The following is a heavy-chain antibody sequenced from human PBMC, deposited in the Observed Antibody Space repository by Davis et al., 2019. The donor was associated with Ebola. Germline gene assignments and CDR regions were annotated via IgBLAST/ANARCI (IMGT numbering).Heavy chain of an antibody. CDR1: GFSLGDYT. D-gene: IGHD5-18*01. J-gene: IGHJ4*02. CDR2: IRSKAFGGTT. V-gene: IGHV3-49*04. Sequence: GGSLRLSCTASGFSLGDYTMSWVRQAPGKGLEWVGFIRSKAFGGTTQYAASVEGRFTISRDGSKSVAYLQMISLKTEDSAMYYCTRDRGLWLRGYDYWGQGTLVTVSS. CDR3: TRDRGLWLRGYDY.